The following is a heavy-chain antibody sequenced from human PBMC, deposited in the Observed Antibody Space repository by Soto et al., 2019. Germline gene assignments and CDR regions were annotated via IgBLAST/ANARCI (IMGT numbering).Heavy chain of an antibody. CDR1: DGYISSGEYY. CDR3: ARGISDYDFWSGYNWDV. Sequence: PSETQSLTCTVSDGYISSGEYYWRWKSQPPGKGLEWIGYIYYSGSTYYNPSLKSRVTISVDTSKNQFSLKLSSVTAADTAVYYCARGISDYDFWSGYNWDVWGQGTTVTVSS. V-gene: IGHV4-30-4*01. CDR2: IYYSGST. J-gene: IGHJ6*02. D-gene: IGHD3-3*01.